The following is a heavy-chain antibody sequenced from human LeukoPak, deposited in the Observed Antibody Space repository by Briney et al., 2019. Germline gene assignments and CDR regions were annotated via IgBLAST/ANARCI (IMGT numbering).Heavy chain of an antibody. J-gene: IGHJ3*02. CDR1: GFTFSGYW. V-gene: IGHV3-74*01. CDR3: AREVGEWELQTFDI. D-gene: IGHD1-26*01. CDR2: ISSDGSST. Sequence: GGSLRLSCVASGFTFSGYWMHWVRQAPGKGLVWVSRISSDGSSTNYADSVKGRFTISRDNAKNTLFLQMNSLRAEDTAVYYCAREVGEWELQTFDIWGQGTMVTVSS.